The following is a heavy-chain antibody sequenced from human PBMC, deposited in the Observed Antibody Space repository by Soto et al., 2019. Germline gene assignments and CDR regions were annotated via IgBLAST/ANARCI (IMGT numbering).Heavy chain of an antibody. CDR3: AIRGYCSTASCSTPYYFDF. J-gene: IGHJ4*02. V-gene: IGHV5-51*01. CDR2: IFPGDSDT. D-gene: IGHD2-2*01. CDR1: GYTFTTYW. Sequence: PGESLKISCQGSGYTFTTYWIGWVRQMPGKGLEWMGIIFPGDSDTRYGPSFQGQVTISAGKSIRTAYLQWSSLKSSDTAMYYCAIRGYCSTASCSTPYYFDFWGQGTLVTVSS.